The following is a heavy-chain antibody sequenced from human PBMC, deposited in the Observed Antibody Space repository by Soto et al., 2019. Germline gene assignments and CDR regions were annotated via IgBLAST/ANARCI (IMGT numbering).Heavy chain of an antibody. CDR1: GYTFTSYD. J-gene: IGHJ4*02. V-gene: IGHV1-8*01. Sequence: ASVKVSCKASGYTFTSYDINWVRQATGQGLEWMGWMNPNSGNTGYAQKFQGRVTMTRNTSISTAYMELSSLRSEDTAVYYCARRRPTNYYGPIYFDYWGQGTLATVSS. CDR3: ARRRPTNYYGPIYFDY. CDR2: MNPNSGNT. D-gene: IGHD3-10*01.